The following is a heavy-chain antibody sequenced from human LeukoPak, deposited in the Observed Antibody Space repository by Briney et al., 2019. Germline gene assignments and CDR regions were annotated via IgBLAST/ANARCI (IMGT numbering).Heavy chain of an antibody. V-gene: IGHV3-48*02. CDR1: GFTFRTYS. Sequence: PGRSLRLSCAVSGFTFRTYSMNWVRQAPGQGLEWVSYISSSSSTIYYADSVKGRFTISRDNAKNSLYLQMNGLRDEDTAVYYCAREGIDGYNYFDYWGQGTLVTVSS. J-gene: IGHJ4*02. D-gene: IGHD5-24*01. CDR2: ISSSSSTI. CDR3: AREGIDGYNYFDY.